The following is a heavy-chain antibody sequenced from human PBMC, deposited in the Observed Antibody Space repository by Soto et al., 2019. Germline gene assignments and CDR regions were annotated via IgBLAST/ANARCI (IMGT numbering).Heavy chain of an antibody. J-gene: IGHJ4*02. CDR3: ARHGGGYSNGYYFDY. V-gene: IGHV4-59*08. CDR2: IYYSGST. Sequence: QVQLQESGPGLVKPSETLSLTCTVSGGSISSYYWSWIRQPPGKGLEWIGSIYYSGSTNYNPSLKSRAPRAGDTTKNQFSLKLSSVNAADTAVDYCARHGGGYSNGYYFDYWGQGTLVTVSS. CDR1: GGSISSYY. D-gene: IGHD5-18*01.